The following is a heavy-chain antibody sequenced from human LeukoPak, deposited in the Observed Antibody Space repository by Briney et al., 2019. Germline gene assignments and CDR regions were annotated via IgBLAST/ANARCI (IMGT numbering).Heavy chain of an antibody. CDR3: ARRLGTTMLDY. CDR1: GFTFSTYS. J-gene: IGHJ4*02. V-gene: IGHV3-48*02. D-gene: IGHD1-26*01. Sequence: GGSLRLSCAASGFTFSTYSMNWVRQAPGKGLEWVASISGSSTTIYYADSVKGRFTISRENVKASLYLQMISLRDEDTAVYYCARRLGTTMLDYWGQGTLVTVSS. CDR2: ISGSSTTI.